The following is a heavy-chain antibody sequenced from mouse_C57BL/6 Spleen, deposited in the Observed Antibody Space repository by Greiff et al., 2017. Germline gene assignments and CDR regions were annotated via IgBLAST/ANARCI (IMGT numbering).Heavy chain of an antibody. Sequence: EVKLVESGGGLVKPGGSLKLSCAASGFTFSSYAMSWVRQTPEKRLEWVANISAGGSYTYYPANVKGRFTISRDKAKNNLYLQMSHLKTEDTAMYYCARGIYYGYDVAFDVWGTGTTVTVSS. V-gene: IGHV5-4*03. CDR3: ARGIYYGYDVAFDV. D-gene: IGHD2-2*01. CDR1: GFTFSSYA. CDR2: ISAGGSYT. J-gene: IGHJ1*03.